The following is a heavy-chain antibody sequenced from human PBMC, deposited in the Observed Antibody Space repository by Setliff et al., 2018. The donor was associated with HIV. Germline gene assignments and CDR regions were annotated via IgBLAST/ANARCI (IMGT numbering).Heavy chain of an antibody. CDR1: GFTFNSYA. CDR3: AKVRSSGYPPLDAFDI. J-gene: IGHJ3*02. D-gene: IGHD3-22*01. V-gene: IGHV3-23*01. Sequence: PGGSLRLSCAASGFTFNSYAMSWVRQAPGKGLERVATMSGSTGDTYYADSVKGRFTISRDNSKNTLYLQMNSLRAEDTAVYYCAKVRSSGYPPLDAFDIWGQGTMVTVSS. CDR2: MSGSTGDT.